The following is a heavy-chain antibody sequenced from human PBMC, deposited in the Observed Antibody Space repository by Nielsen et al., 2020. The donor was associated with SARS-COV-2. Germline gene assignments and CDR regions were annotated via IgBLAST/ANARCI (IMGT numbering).Heavy chain of an antibody. D-gene: IGHD3/OR15-3a*01. CDR1: GYTFTSYY. CDR3: ARDSGLEPCVY. Sequence: ASVKVSCKASGYTFTSYYMHWVRQAPGQRLEWMGWINAGNGNTKYSQKFQGRVTITRDTSASTAYMELRSLRSDDTAVYYCARDSGLEPCVYWGQGTLVTVSS. CDR2: INAGNGNT. J-gene: IGHJ4*02. V-gene: IGHV1-3*01.